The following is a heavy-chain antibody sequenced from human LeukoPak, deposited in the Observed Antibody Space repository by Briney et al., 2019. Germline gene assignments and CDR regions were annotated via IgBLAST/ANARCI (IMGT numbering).Heavy chain of an antibody. CDR2: ISSSSSTI. CDR1: GFTFSSYS. Sequence: GGSLRLSCAASGFTFSSYSMNWVRQAPGRGLEWVSYISSSSSTIYYADSVKGRFTISRDNAKNSLYLQMNSLRAEDTAVYYCARDSHGSGSYYSHYYYYGMDVWGQGTTVTVSS. V-gene: IGHV3-48*01. J-gene: IGHJ6*02. D-gene: IGHD3-10*01. CDR3: ARDSHGSGSYYSHYYYYGMDV.